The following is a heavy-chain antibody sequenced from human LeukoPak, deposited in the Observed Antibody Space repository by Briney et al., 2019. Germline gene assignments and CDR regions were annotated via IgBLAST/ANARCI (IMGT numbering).Heavy chain of an antibody. V-gene: IGHV3-11*01. CDR1: GFTFSDYY. CDR3: ARPNYSSSWQIFDY. CDR2: ISSSGNTI. Sequence: KAGGSLRLSCAASGFTFSDYYMSWIRQAPGKGLEWVSYISSSGNTIYYADSVKGRFTISRDNAKNSLYLQMNSLRAEDTAVYYCARPNYSSSWQIFDYWGQGTLVTASS. D-gene: IGHD6-13*01. J-gene: IGHJ4*02.